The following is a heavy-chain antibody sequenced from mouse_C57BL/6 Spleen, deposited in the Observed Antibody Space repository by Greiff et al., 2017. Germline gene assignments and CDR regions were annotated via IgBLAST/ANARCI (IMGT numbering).Heavy chain of an antibody. V-gene: IGHV1-82*01. CDR1: GYAFSSSW. CDR3: TRFPLDY. CDR2: IYPGDGDT. J-gene: IGHJ2*01. Sequence: VKLKQSGPELVKPGASVKISCKASGYAFSSSWMNWVKQRPGKGLEWIGRIYPGDGDTNYNGTFKGKATLTADKSSSTAYMQLSSLTSEDSAVYFCTRFPLDYWGQGTTLTVSS.